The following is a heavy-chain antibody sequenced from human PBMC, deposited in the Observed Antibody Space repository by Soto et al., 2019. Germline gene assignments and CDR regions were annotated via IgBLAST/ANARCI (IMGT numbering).Heavy chain of an antibody. D-gene: IGHD1-26*01. CDR1: GFTFSSYG. Sequence: QVQLVESGGGVVQPGRSLRLSCAASGFTFSSYGMHWVRQAPGKGLEWVAVISYDGSNKYYADSVKGRFTISRDNSKNTLYLQMNSLRAEDTAVYYCATDLAWDGIRGMDVWGQGTTVTVSS. CDR3: ATDLAWDGIRGMDV. V-gene: IGHV3-30*03. J-gene: IGHJ6*02. CDR2: ISYDGSNK.